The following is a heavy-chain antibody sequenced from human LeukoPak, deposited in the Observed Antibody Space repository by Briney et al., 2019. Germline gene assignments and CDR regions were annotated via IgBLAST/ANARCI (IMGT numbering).Heavy chain of an antibody. Sequence: GASVKVSCKASGYTFTSYYMHWVRQAPGQGLEWMGWISAYNGNTNYAQKLQGRVTMTTDTSTSTAYMELRSLRSDDTAVYYCARVSAPITMVRGVINYYYYMGVWGKGTTVTVSS. CDR3: ARVSAPITMVRGVINYYYYMGV. V-gene: IGHV1-18*04. CDR1: GYTFTSYY. D-gene: IGHD3-10*01. J-gene: IGHJ6*03. CDR2: ISAYNGNT.